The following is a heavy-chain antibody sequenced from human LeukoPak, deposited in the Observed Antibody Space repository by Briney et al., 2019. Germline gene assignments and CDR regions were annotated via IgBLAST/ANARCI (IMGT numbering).Heavy chain of an antibody. Sequence: SETPSLTCTVSGGSISSYYWNWIRQPPGKGLEWIGYIYYSGSTNYNPSLKGRVTISVDTSKNQFSLKLSSVTAADTAVYYCARHGSSGYYLGYFDYWGQGILVTVSS. CDR1: GGSISSYY. V-gene: IGHV4-59*08. D-gene: IGHD3-22*01. J-gene: IGHJ4*02. CDR3: ARHGSSGYYLGYFDY. CDR2: IYYSGST.